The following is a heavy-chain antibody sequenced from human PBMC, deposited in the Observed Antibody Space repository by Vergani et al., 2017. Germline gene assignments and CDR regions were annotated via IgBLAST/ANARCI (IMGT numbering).Heavy chain of an antibody. CDR3: AGARGYSSSWYRNYYYYYYMDV. D-gene: IGHD6-13*01. Sequence: QVQLQESGPGLVKPSETLSLTCTVPGGSISSYYWSWIRQPPGKGLEWIGYIYYSGSTNYNPSLKSRVTISVDTSKNQFSLKLSSVTAADTAVYYCAGARGYSSSWYRNYYYYYYMDVWGKGTTVTVSS. CDR2: IYYSGST. CDR1: GGSISSYY. V-gene: IGHV4-59*01. J-gene: IGHJ6*03.